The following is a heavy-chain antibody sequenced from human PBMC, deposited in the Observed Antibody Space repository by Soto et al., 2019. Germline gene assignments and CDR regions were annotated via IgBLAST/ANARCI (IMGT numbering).Heavy chain of an antibody. CDR1: GGTFSSYT. D-gene: IGHD3-3*01. CDR3: ASAWGYDDWSDDY. J-gene: IGHJ4*02. V-gene: IGHV1-69*02. CDR2: IIPILGIA. Sequence: QVQLVQSGAEVKKPGSSVKVSCKASGGTFSSYTISWVRQAPGQGLEWMGRIIPILGIANYAQKFQGRVTITAEKSTSTAYMELSSLRSEDTAVYYCASAWGYDDWSDDYWGQGTLVTVSS.